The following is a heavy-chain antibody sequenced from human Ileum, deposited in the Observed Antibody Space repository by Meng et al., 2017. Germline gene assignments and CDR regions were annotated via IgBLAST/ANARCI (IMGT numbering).Heavy chain of an antibody. CDR2: INAGIGDT. Sequence: QVQLVQSGAEVKKPGASGKVSCKASGYTFINNALHWMLQAPGQSLEGVGWINAGIGDTKYSQNLQGRVTITRDTSASTTYMELRSLKSEDTATYYCARDRGATYSFDYWGQGTLVTVSS. D-gene: IGHD1-26*01. J-gene: IGHJ4*02. V-gene: IGHV1-3*01. CDR3: ARDRGATYSFDY. CDR1: GYTFINNA.